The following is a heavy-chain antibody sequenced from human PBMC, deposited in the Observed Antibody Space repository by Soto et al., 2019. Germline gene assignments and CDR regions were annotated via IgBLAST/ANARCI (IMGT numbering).Heavy chain of an antibody. CDR1: GGSFSGYY. CDR3: ARVAYGGNGAFYYYYYGMDV. V-gene: IGHV4-34*09. D-gene: IGHD4-17*01. CDR2: INHSGST. Sequence: PSETLSLTCAVYGGSFSGYYWSWIRQPPGKGLEWIGEINHSGSTNYNPSLKSRVTISVDTSKNQFSLKLSSVTAADTAVYYCARVAYGGNGAFYYYYYGMDVWGQGTTVTVSS. J-gene: IGHJ6*02.